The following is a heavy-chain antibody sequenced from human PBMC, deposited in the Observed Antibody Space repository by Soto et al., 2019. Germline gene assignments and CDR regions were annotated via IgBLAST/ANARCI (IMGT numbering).Heavy chain of an antibody. CDR3: ARGLIIPYYYYGMDV. CDR2: INSDGSST. Sequence: PGGSLRLSCAASGFTFSSYWMHWVRQAPGKGLVWVSRINSDGSSTSYADSVKGRFTISRDNAKNTLYLQMNSLRAEDTAVYYCARGLIIPYYYYGMDVWGQGTTVTVSS. CDR1: GFTFSSYW. J-gene: IGHJ6*02. V-gene: IGHV3-74*01.